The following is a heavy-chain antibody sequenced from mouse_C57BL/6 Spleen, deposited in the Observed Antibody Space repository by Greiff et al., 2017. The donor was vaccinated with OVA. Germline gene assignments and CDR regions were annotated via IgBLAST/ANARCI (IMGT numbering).Heavy chain of an antibody. J-gene: IGHJ2*01. D-gene: IGHD2-3*01. CDR1: GYTFTSYW. CDR3: ARKGDGYPFDY. V-gene: IGHV1-52*01. CDR2: IDPSDSET. Sequence: VQLQQPGAELVRPGSSVKLSCKASGYTFTSYWMHWVKQRPIQGLEWIGNIDPSDSETHYNQKFKDKATLTVDKSSSTAYMQLSSLTSEDSAVYYCARKGDGYPFDYWGQGTTLTVSS.